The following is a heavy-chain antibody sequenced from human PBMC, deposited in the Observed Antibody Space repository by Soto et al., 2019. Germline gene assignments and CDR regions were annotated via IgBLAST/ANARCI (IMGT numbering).Heavy chain of an antibody. J-gene: IGHJ4*02. CDR3: ARVSSYYYDSSGYYAY. D-gene: IGHD3-22*01. CDR1: GYTFTSYG. V-gene: IGHV1-18*01. Sequence: ASVKVSCKASGYTFTSYGISWVRQAPGQGLEWMGWISAYNGNTNYAQKLQGRVTMTTDASTSTAYMELRSLRSDDTAVYYCARVSSYYYDSSGYYAYWGQGTLVTVSS. CDR2: ISAYNGNT.